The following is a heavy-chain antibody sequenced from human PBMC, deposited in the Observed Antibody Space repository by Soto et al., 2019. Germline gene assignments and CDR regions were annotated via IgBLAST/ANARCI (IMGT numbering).Heavy chain of an antibody. Sequence: PGGSLRLSCAASGFTFSSYSMNWVRQAPGKGLEWVSYISSSSSTIYYADSVKGRFTISRDNAKNTLYLQMNGLRAEDTAVYYCASDMTGPKDYWGQGTLVTVSS. CDR3: ASDMTGPKDY. J-gene: IGHJ4*02. CDR2: ISSSSSTI. V-gene: IGHV3-48*04. D-gene: IGHD3-9*01. CDR1: GFTFSSYS.